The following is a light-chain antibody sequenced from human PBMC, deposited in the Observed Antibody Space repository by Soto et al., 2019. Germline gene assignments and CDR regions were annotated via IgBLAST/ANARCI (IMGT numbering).Light chain of an antibody. CDR1: QSVSSY. J-gene: IGKJ1*01. CDR3: QQRSNWPRWT. Sequence: EIVLTQSPATLSLSPGERATLSCRASQSVSSYLAWYQQKPGQAPRLLIYDASNRATGIPARFSGSGSGADFTLTISSLEPEDFAVYYCQQRSNWPRWTFGQGTEV. CDR2: DAS. V-gene: IGKV3-11*01.